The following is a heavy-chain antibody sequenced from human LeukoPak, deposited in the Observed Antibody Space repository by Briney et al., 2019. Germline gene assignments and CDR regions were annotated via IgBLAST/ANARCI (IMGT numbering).Heavy chain of an antibody. CDR3: ANEVRPNDY. CDR2: IDISGGSA. V-gene: IGHV3-23*01. Sequence: GGSLRPSCAVSGFTFNSHAMCWVRQAPGKGLEWVSSIDISGGSAYYADSVKGRFTISRDNSKNTLYLQMNSLRGEDTALYFCANEVRPNDYWGQGTLVTVSS. CDR1: GFTFNSHA. J-gene: IGHJ4*02. D-gene: IGHD4/OR15-4a*01.